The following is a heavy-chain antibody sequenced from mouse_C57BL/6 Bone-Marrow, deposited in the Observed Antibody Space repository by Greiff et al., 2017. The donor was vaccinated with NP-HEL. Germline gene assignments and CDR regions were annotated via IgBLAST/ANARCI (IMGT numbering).Heavy chain of an antibody. Sequence: QVQLQQSGAELVRPGTSVKVSCKASGYAFTNYLIEWVKQRPGQGLEWIGVINPGSRGTNYNEKFKGKATLTADKSSSTAYMQLSSLTSEDSAVYFCARSDYSNPAWFAYWGQGTLVTVSA. D-gene: IGHD2-5*01. CDR2: INPGSRGT. CDR1: GYAFTNYL. CDR3: ARSDYSNPAWFAY. J-gene: IGHJ3*01. V-gene: IGHV1-54*01.